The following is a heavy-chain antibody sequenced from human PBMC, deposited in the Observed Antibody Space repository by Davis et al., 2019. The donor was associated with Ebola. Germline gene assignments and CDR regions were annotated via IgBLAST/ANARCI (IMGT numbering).Heavy chain of an antibody. CDR1: GGSVSSGSYY. D-gene: IGHD1-26*01. CDR2: IYYSGST. V-gene: IGHV4-61*01. J-gene: IGHJ4*02. CDR3: ATNLYSGSFLDY. Sequence: MPSETLSLTCTVSGGSVSSGSYYWSWIRQPPGKGLEWIGYIYYSGSTNYNPSLKSRVTISVDTSKNQFSLKLSSVTAADTAVYYCATNLYSGSFLDYWGQGTLVTVSS.